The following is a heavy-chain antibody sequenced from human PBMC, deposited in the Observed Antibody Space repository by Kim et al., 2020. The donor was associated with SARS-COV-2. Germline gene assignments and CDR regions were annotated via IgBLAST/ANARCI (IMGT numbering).Heavy chain of an antibody. D-gene: IGHD6-6*01. CDR2: ISRTSDT. Sequence: GGSLRLSCVASGFFFSEYSMSWVRQAPGKGLEWVSSISRTSDTYYADSLKGRFTISRDNAKNSLSLQMNSLRAEDTALYYCARDWSIPGRPGYYFDKWGDGTLVSVSS. V-gene: IGHV3-21*01. J-gene: IGHJ4*01. CDR1: GFFFSEYS. CDR3: ARDWSIPGRPGYYFDK.